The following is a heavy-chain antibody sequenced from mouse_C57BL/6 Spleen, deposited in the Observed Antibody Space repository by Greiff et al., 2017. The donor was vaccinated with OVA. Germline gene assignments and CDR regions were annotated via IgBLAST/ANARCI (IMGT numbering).Heavy chain of an antibody. V-gene: IGHV1-42*01. Sequence: EVQLQQSGPELVKPGASVKISCKASGYSFTGYYMNWVKQSPEKSLEWIGEINPSTGGTTYNQKFKAKATLTVDKSSSTAYMQLKSLTSEDSAVYYCARSRVSMDYWGQGTSVTVSS. CDR3: ARSRVSMDY. CDR1: GYSFTGYY. CDR2: INPSTGGT. J-gene: IGHJ4*01.